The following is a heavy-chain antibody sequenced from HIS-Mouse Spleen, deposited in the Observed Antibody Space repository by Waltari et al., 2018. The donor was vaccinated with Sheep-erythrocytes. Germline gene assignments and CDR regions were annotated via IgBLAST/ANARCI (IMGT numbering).Heavy chain of an antibody. V-gene: IGHV3-21*01. Sequence: SSYSMNWVRQAPGKGLEWVSSISSSSSYNYYADSVKGRFTISRDNAKNSLYLQMNSLRAEDTAVYYCARVASGATFDYWGQGTLVTVSS. J-gene: IGHJ4*02. CDR2: ISSSSSYN. CDR1: SSYS. CDR3: ARVASGATFDY. D-gene: IGHD1-26*01.